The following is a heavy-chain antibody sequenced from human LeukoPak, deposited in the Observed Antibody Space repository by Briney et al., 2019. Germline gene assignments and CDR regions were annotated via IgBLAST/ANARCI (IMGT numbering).Heavy chain of an antibody. V-gene: IGHV1-2*06. Sequence: GASVKVSCKASGYTFTGYYMHWVRQAPGQGLEWMGRINPNSGGTNYAQQFQGRVTMTRDTSISTAYMELSRLRSDDTAVYYCARWGTAMGTTDYWGQGTLVTVSS. CDR2: INPNSGGT. J-gene: IGHJ4*02. CDR3: ARWGTAMGTTDY. CDR1: GYTFTGYY. D-gene: IGHD5-18*01.